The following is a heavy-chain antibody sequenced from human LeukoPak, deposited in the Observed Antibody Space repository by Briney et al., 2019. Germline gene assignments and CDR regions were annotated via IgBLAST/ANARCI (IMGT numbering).Heavy chain of an antibody. CDR3: AKDTAQGYTYGTIEQDY. CDR2: VSESGEIT. CDR1: GIAFSTYA. V-gene: IGHV3-23*01. D-gene: IGHD5-18*01. Sequence: TGGSLRLSCAASGIAFSTYAMSWVRQAPGKGLEWVSVVSESGEITHYADSVKGRFTISRDNSKNTVYLQMNSLRAEDSAVYYCAKDTAQGYTYGTIEQDYWGQGTRVTVSS. J-gene: IGHJ4*02.